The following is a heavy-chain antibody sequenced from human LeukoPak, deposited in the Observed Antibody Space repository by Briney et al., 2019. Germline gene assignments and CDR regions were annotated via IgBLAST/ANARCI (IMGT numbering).Heavy chain of an antibody. CDR1: GGSISSYY. CDR3: ARHGSKYYYYGMDV. CDR2: IYYSGST. D-gene: IGHD1-1*01. J-gene: IGHJ6*02. Sequence: SETLSLTCTVSGGSISSYYWSWIRQPPGKGLEWIGYIYYSGSTNYNPSLKSRVTISVDTSKNQFSLKLSSVTAADTAVYYCARHGSKYYYYGMDVWGQGTTVTVSS. V-gene: IGHV4-59*08.